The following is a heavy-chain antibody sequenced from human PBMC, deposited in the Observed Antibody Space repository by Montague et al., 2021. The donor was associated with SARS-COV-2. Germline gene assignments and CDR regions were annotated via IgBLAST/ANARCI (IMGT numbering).Heavy chain of an antibody. V-gene: IGHV4-34*01. D-gene: IGHD5-12*01. CDR3: ARGPTNNIGMVATRLDY. Sequence: SETLSLTCAVYGGSFSGYYWSWIRQPPGKGLEWIGEINHSGSTNYNPSLKSRVTISVGTSNNQFSLKLTSVTAADTAVYYCARGPTNNIGMVATRLDYWGQGTLVTVSS. CDR2: INHSGST. J-gene: IGHJ4*02. CDR1: GGSFSGYY.